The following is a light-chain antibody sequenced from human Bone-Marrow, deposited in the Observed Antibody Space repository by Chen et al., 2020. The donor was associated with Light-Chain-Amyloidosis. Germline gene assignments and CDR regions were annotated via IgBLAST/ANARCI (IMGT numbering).Light chain of an antibody. V-gene: IGLV3-21*02. Sequence: SYVLTQPSSVSVAPGQTATIACGGNNIGSTSVHWYQQTPGQAPLLVVYDDSDRPSGIPGRGSGSNSGNTATLTISRVEAGDEADYYCQVWDRSSDRPVFGGGTKLTVL. CDR3: QVWDRSSDRPV. J-gene: IGLJ3*02. CDR2: DDS. CDR1: NIGSTS.